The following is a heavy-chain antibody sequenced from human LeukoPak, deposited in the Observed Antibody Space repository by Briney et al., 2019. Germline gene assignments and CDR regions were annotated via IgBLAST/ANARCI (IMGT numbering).Heavy chain of an antibody. J-gene: IGHJ4*02. CDR3: ARDRGGILLDY. CDR2: IYYSGST. V-gene: IGHV4-30-4*01. D-gene: IGHD3-10*01. CDR1: GVSISSGDYY. Sequence: PSQTLSLTCTVSGVSISSGDYYWSWIRQPPGKGLEWIGYIYYSGSTYYNPSLKSRVTISVDTSKNQFSLKLSSVTAADTAVYYCARDRGGILLDYWGQGTLVTVSS.